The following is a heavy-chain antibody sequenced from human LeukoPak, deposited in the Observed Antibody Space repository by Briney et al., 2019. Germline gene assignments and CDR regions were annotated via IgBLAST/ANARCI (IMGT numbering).Heavy chain of an antibody. J-gene: IGHJ4*02. Sequence: ASVKVSCKVSGYTLTDLSMHWVRQAPGKGLEWMGGFDPEDGETIYAQKFQGRVTMTEDTSTDTAYMELSSLRSEDTAVYYCATVLRTTVTTLAYWGQGTLVTVSS. CDR3: ATVLRTTVTTLAY. CDR2: FDPEDGET. CDR1: GYTLTDLS. D-gene: IGHD4-11*01. V-gene: IGHV1-24*01.